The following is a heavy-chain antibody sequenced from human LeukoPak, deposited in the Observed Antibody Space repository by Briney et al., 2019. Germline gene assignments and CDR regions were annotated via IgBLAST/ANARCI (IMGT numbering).Heavy chain of an antibody. CDR2: ISSSGSTI. V-gene: IGHV3-48*03. J-gene: IGHJ4*02. CDR1: GFTFTNYA. Sequence: PGGSLRLSCAASGFTFTNYAMNWVRQAPGKGLEWVSYISSSGSTIYYADSVKGRFTISRDNAKNSLYLQMNSLRAEDTAVYYCARARSSGWTLGYWGQGTLVTVSS. D-gene: IGHD6-19*01. CDR3: ARARSSGWTLGY.